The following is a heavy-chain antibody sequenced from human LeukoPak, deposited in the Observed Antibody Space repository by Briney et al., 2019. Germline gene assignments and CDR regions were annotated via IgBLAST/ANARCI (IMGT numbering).Heavy chain of an antibody. Sequence: GGSLRLSCAASGFTFSSYWMHWVRQAPGKGLEWVSSISESGGSKYHADSVKGRFTISRDNSQNTLYLQMNSLRAEDTAVYYCAKRAAARTLDYWGQGTLVTVSS. CDR3: AKRAAARTLDY. CDR1: GFTFSSYW. CDR2: ISESGGSK. D-gene: IGHD6-6*01. J-gene: IGHJ4*02. V-gene: IGHV3-23*01.